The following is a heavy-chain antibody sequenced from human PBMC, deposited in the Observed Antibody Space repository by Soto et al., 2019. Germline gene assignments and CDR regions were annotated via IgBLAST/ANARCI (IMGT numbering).Heavy chain of an antibody. Sequence: SETLSLTCTVSGGSISSGGYYWSWIRQHPGKGLEWIGYIYYSGSTYYDPSLKSRVTISVDTSKNQFSLKLSSVTAADTAVYYCARDSEIFGVRYGMDVWGQGTTVTSP. V-gene: IGHV4-31*03. CDR3: ARDSEIFGVRYGMDV. J-gene: IGHJ6*02. CDR2: IYYSGST. D-gene: IGHD3-3*01. CDR1: GGSISSGGYY.